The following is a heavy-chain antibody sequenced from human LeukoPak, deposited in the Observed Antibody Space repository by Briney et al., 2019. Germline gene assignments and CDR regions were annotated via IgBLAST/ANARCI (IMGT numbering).Heavy chain of an antibody. J-gene: IGHJ4*02. CDR1: GITLTSYA. Sequence: PGGPLRLSVAAPGITLTSYATHWVRQAPGKGLEWVAVISYNGINKYYADSVKGRFTIYRDNSKNTQYLQLNGLRAEDTAVYYCARARVEMATSLDYWGQGTLVTVSS. CDR2: ISYNGINK. D-gene: IGHD5-24*01. CDR3: ARARVEMATSLDY. V-gene: IGHV3-30-3*01.